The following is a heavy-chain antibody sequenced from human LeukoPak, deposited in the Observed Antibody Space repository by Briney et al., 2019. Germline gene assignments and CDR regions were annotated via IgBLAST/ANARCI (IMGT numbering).Heavy chain of an antibody. D-gene: IGHD3-10*01. J-gene: IGHJ4*02. Sequence: GWSLRLSCTTSGFTFGDYAMSWVRQAPGEGLEWVDFIRSKAYGGTTQYAASVKGRFTISRDDSKSIAYLQMSSLKTEDTAVYYCTRVRSGNDFDYWGQGTLVTVSS. CDR3: TRVRSGNDFDY. V-gene: IGHV3-49*04. CDR1: GFTFGDYA. CDR2: IRSKAYGGTT.